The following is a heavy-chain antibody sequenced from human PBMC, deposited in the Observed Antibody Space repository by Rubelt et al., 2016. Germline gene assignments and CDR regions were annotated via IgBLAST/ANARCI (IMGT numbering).Heavy chain of an antibody. CDR1: GGSISSSSYY. J-gene: IGHJ5*02. CDR2: IYYSGST. V-gene: IGHV4-39*01. D-gene: IGHD6-19*01. Sequence: QLQLQESGPGLVKPSETLSLTCTVSGGSISSSSYYWGWIRQPPGKGLEWIGSIYYSGSTYYNPSLKSRVTISVDTSKNQFSLKLSSVTAADTAVYYCARQLAGTSWRLNWFDPWGQGTLVTVSS. CDR3: ARQLAGTSWRLNWFDP.